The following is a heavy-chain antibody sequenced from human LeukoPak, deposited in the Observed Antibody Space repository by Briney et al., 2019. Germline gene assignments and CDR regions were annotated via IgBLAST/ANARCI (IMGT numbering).Heavy chain of an antibody. CDR1: GYTFTSYY. V-gene: IGHV1-46*01. Sequence: GASVKVSCKASGYTFTSYYMHWVRQAPGQGLEWMGIINPSGGSTSYAQKFQGRVTMTRDTSTSTVYMELSSLRSEDTAVYYCARDLEIVWGSYRYFDYWGQGTLVTVSS. CDR2: INPSGGST. CDR3: ARDLEIVWGSYRYFDY. D-gene: IGHD3-16*02. J-gene: IGHJ4*02.